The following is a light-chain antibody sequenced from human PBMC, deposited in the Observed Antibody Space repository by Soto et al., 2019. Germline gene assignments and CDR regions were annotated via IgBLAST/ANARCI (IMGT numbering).Light chain of an antibody. CDR1: SSNIGAGYD. V-gene: IGLV1-40*01. CDR2: GNT. CDR3: LSFDRRLSVV. Sequence: QSVLTQPPSVSGAPGQRVTISCTGSSSNIGAGYDVHWYQQLPGRAPKLLIYGNTNRPSGVPDRFSGSKSGTSASLAITGLQAEDEADYYCLSFDRRLSVVFGGGTKLTVL. J-gene: IGLJ2*01.